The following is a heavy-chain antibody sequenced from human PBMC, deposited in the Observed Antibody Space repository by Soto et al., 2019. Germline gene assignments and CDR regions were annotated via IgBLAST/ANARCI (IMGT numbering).Heavy chain of an antibody. CDR2: INPSGDTT. J-gene: IGHJ3*02. D-gene: IGHD3-22*01. CDR3: ARDSNYYDSRDQLGRAFDI. Sequence: ASVKVSCKASGFTFTSYYMHWVRQAPAQGLEWMGIINPSGDTTNYAQKFQGRVTITADKSTSTAYMELSSLRSEDTAVYYCARDSNYYDSRDQLGRAFDIWGQGTMVTVSS. V-gene: IGHV1-46*01. CDR1: GFTFTSYY.